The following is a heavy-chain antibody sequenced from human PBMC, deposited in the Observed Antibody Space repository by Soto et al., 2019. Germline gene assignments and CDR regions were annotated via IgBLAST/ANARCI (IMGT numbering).Heavy chain of an antibody. CDR3: ARGTSGYRF. CDR1: GLDVSTNY. CDR2: IYSSGTT. V-gene: IGHV3-53*01. J-gene: IGHJ4*02. D-gene: IGHD3-22*01. Sequence: EVQLVESGGGLIQPGWSLRLSCAASGLDVSTNYMNWVRQAPGQGLEWVSMIYSSGTTYYAASVKGRVTITRDKSKHTLYLKMTSLRDDDTAVHYCARGTSGYRFWGQGTLVIVSS.